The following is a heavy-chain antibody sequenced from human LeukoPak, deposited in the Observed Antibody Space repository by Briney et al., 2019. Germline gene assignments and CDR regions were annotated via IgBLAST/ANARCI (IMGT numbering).Heavy chain of an antibody. V-gene: IGHV4-30-4*01. J-gene: IGHJ5*02. D-gene: IGHD3-10*01. CDR1: GGSISSGDYY. CDR3: ARDRLRRSHALMVRGRYNWFDP. CDR2: IYYSGST. Sequence: SQTLSLTCTVSGGSISSGDYYWSWIRQPPGKGLEWIGYIYYSGSTYYNPSLKSRVTISVDTSKNQFSLKLSSVTAADTAVYYCARDRLRRSHALMVRGRYNWFDPWGQGTLVTVSS.